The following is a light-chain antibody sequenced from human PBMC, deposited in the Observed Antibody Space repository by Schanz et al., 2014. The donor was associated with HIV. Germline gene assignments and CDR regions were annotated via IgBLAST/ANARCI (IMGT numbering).Light chain of an antibody. Sequence: QSVLAQPPSVSGAPGQRVTISCTGTSSNIGAGYDVHWYQLLPGTAPTHLIFDNTNRPSGVPARFSGSKSGSSASLAISGLQADDEADYFCQSFDSSLNGVVFGGGTKLTVL. CDR2: DNT. J-gene: IGLJ3*02. CDR3: QSFDSSLNGVV. CDR1: SSNIGAGYD. V-gene: IGLV1-40*01.